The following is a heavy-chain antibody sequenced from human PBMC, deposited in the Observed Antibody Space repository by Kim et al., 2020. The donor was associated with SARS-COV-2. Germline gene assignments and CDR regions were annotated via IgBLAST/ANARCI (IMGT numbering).Heavy chain of an antibody. J-gene: IGHJ5*01. CDR2: IHAANGNT. D-gene: IGHD3-16*01. Sequence: ASVKVSCKASGDRFTTFSMHWVRQAPGQRLEWMVWIHAANGNTVYAESFHGRITISRDTSAETVYMELSSLTSTDTAMYYCTKDLSYGGLAFGSWGQGTLVSVSS. CDR3: TKDLSYGGLAFGS. V-gene: IGHV1-3*01. CDR1: GDRFTTFS.